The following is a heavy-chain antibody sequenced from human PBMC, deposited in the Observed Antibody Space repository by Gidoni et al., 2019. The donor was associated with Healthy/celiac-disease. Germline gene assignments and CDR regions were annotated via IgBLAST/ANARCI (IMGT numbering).Heavy chain of an antibody. CDR1: GGSFSGYY. CDR3: ARGDYDFWSGSAPSYGMDV. V-gene: IGHV4-34*01. J-gene: IGHJ6*02. Sequence: QVQLQQWGAGLLKPSETLSLTCAVYGGSFSGYYWSWIRQPPGKGLEWIGEINHSGSTNYNPSLKSRVTISVDTSKNQFSLKLSSVTAADTAVYYCARGDYDFWSGSAPSYGMDVWGQGTTVTVSS. CDR2: INHSGST. D-gene: IGHD3-3*01.